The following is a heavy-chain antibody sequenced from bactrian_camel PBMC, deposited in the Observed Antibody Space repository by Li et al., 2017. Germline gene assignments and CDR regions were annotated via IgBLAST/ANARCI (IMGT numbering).Heavy chain of an antibody. J-gene: IGHJ4*01. V-gene: IGHV3S53*01. Sequence: VQLVESGGGSVQAGGSLRLSCGASESLVRGYCLTWFRQAPGKEREWLALIDSDDNTNYADSVKGRFTISREGNTGYLQMNNLRPDDTAMYYCAAGPYSADLGGYCSRPDTLPFRGQGTQVTVS. CDR2: IDSDDNT. CDR3: AAGPYSADLGGYCSRPDTLPF. CDR1: ESLVRGYC. D-gene: IGHD1*01.